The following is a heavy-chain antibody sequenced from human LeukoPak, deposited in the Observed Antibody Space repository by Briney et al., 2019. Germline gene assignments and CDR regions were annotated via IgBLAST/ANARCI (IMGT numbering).Heavy chain of an antibody. J-gene: IGHJ4*02. D-gene: IGHD3/OR15-3a*01. CDR3: ARHSFGLLRY. CDR2: INHSGST. Sequence: SETLSLTCNVSGASISSGRNYWGWIRQSPGKGLEWIGEINHSGSTNYNPSLKSRVTISVDTSKNQFSLKLSSVTAADTAVYYCARHSFGLLRYWGQGTLVTVSS. CDR1: GASISSGRNY. V-gene: IGHV4-39*01.